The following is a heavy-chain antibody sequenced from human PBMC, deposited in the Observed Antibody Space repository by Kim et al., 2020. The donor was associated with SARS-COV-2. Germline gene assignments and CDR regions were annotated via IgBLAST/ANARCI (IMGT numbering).Heavy chain of an antibody. V-gene: IGHV3-23*01. D-gene: IGHD2-2*01. CDR2: LCGSVVTT. Sequence: GGSLRLSCAASGFTFSSFAMSWVRQAPGKGPEWVSALCGSVVTTFYADSVKGRFTISRDNSKNTLYLQMSSLRSEDTALYYCVPPSTLAYFDHWVQGTQV. CDR3: VPPSTLAYFDH. J-gene: IGHJ4*02. CDR1: GFTFSSFA.